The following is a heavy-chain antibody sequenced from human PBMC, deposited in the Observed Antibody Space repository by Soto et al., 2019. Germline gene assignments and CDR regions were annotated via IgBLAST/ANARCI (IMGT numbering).Heavy chain of an antibody. V-gene: IGHV4-4*07. Sequence: PSETLSLTCTVSGGSITTYYWSWIRQPAGKGLEWIGRIYHTGYTNPNSSFKSRLTMSVDTSKNQFFLRLSSVTAADTAVYYCARVAGAKFDFWGQGILVTVSS. CDR1: GGSITTYY. J-gene: IGHJ4*02. CDR3: ARVAGAKFDF. CDR2: IYHTGYT. D-gene: IGHD6-19*01.